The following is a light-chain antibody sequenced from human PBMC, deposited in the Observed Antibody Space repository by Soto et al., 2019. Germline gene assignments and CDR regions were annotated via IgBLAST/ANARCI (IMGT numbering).Light chain of an antibody. CDR3: SSYTSSSTPYV. Sequence: QSALTQPASVSGSPGQSITISCTGTSSDVGGYNYVSWYQQHPGKAPKLMIYEVSNRPSGVSNRFSGSKSGNTASLTISGLQAEDDVDYYCSSYTSSSTPYVFGTGTKVTVL. CDR2: EVS. J-gene: IGLJ1*01. CDR1: SSDVGGYNY. V-gene: IGLV2-14*01.